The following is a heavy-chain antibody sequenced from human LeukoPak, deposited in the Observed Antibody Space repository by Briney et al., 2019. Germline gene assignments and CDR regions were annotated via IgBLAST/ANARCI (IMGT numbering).Heavy chain of an antibody. V-gene: IGHV3-15*01. J-gene: IGHJ4*02. CDR2: IKSNTEGGTT. CDR3: TKDLGYFYNYGYPH. CDR1: GFTFSTPW. Sequence: GGPLTPSGLASGFTFSTPWRGWPAQVPGKGWKGAGRIKSNTEGGTTDYAAPVKGRFTISRDDSKNTLYLQMNSLKDEDTAVYYCTKDLGYFYNYGYPHWGQGTLVTVSS. D-gene: IGHD5-18*01.